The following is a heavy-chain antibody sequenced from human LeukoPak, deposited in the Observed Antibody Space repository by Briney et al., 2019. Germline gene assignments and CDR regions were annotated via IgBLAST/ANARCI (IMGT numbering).Heavy chain of an antibody. D-gene: IGHD5-24*01. CDR3: ARSRDGYNLAAEHDC. Sequence: GGSLRLSCAASGFTFSSYAMHWVRQAPGKGLEWVAVISYDGSNKYYADSVKGRFTISRDNSKNTLYLQMNSLRAEDTAVYYCARSRDGYNLAAEHDCWGQGTLVTVSS. V-gene: IGHV3-30*04. CDR1: GFTFSSYA. CDR2: ISYDGSNK. J-gene: IGHJ4*02.